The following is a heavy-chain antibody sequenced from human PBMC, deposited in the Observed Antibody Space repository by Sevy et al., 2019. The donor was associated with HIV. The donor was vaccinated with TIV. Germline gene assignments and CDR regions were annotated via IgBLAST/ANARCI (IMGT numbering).Heavy chain of an antibody. CDR2: LDPGNGEI. Sequence: ASVKVSCKVFGYSLSKLSMHWVRQAPGKGLEWMGRLDPGNGEITYAQTLQGRVTMTEDTSTDTAYMELSSLTSEDTATYYCATVGLGYYSGSSYYQGDWFDPWGQGTLVTVSS. D-gene: IGHD2-15*01. CDR3: ATVGLGYYSGSSYYQGDWFDP. V-gene: IGHV1-24*01. J-gene: IGHJ5*02. CDR1: GYSLSKLS.